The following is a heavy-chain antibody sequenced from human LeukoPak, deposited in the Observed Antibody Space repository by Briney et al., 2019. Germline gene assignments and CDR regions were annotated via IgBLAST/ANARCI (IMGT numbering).Heavy chain of an antibody. Sequence: PPGGXXRLSCEASGFTFSRHAMSWVRQAPGKXXXWVSSLSGTGGSTYYADSVKGRLTVSRDNSKNTLYLQMNSLRAEDTAVYYCAKMGGAGPLDYYMDVWGKGTTVTVSS. CDR1: GFTFSRHA. CDR3: AKMGGAGPLDYYMDV. D-gene: IGHD1-26*01. V-gene: IGHV3-23*01. CDR2: LSGTGGST. J-gene: IGHJ6*03.